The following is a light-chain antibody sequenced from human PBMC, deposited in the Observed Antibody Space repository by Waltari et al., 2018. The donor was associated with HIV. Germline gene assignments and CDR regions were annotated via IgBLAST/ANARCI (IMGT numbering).Light chain of an antibody. J-gene: IGLJ3*02. CDR3: AAWDESLNAWV. CDR1: RSNIGSND. V-gene: IGLV1-44*01. Sequence: QSVLPQPPSASGTPGQRVTISCSGSRSNIGSNDVNWYQQVPGTAPKFLMYSNTNRPSGVPDRFSGSKSGTSASLAISGLQSDDEADYYCAAWDESLNAWVFGGGTRLTVL. CDR2: SNT.